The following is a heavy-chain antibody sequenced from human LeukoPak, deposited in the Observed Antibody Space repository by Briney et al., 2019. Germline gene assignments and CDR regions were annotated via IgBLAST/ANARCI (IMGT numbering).Heavy chain of an antibody. V-gene: IGHV1-3*01. CDR3: ARGRGGVIARYYGMDV. D-gene: IGHD3-10*01. Sequence: GASVKVSCTASGYTFTSYAMHWVRQAPGQRLEWMGWINAGNGNTKYSQKFQGRVTITRDTSASTAYMELSSLRSEDTAVYYCARGRGGVIARYYGMDVWGQGTTVTVSS. CDR2: INAGNGNT. CDR1: GYTFTSYA. J-gene: IGHJ6*02.